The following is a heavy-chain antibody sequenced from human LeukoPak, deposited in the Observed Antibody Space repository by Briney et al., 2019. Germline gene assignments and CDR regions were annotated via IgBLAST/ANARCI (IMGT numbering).Heavy chain of an antibody. CDR1: GFTFSTYA. Sequence: GGSLRLSCAASGFTFSTYAMNWVRQAPGKGLEWVAVISYDGRQNYYADSVKGRFTISRDNSKNTLYLQMNSLRAEDTAVYYCARGSMYADYWGQGTLVTVSS. J-gene: IGHJ4*02. D-gene: IGHD2-8*01. CDR3: ARGSMYADY. V-gene: IGHV3-30*04. CDR2: ISYDGRQN.